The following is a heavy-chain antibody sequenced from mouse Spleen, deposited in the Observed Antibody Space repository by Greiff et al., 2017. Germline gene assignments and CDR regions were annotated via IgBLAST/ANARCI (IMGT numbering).Heavy chain of an antibody. CDR1: GYTFTSYW. Sequence: QVQLKQPGAELVKPGASVKLSCKASGYTFTSYWMQWVKQRPGQGLEWIGEIDPSDSYTNYNQKFKGKATLTVDTSSSTAYMQLSSLTSEDSAVYYCARGGNLYAMDYWGQGTSVTVSS. CDR2: IDPSDSYT. J-gene: IGHJ4*01. V-gene: IGHV1-50*01. D-gene: IGHD1-1*02. CDR3: ARGGNLYAMDY.